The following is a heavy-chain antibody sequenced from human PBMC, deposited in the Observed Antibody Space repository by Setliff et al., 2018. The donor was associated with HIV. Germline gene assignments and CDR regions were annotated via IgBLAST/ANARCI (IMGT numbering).Heavy chain of an antibody. D-gene: IGHD3-22*01. J-gene: IGHJ4*02. Sequence: SETLSLTCTVSGGSISSYYWSWIRQPPGKGMEWIGYIYTSGSTNYNPSLKSRVTISVDTSKNQFSLKLSSVTAADTAVYYCARGLSFYDPGGFDYWGQGTLVTVSS. CDR1: GGSISSYY. CDR2: IYTSGST. CDR3: ARGLSFYDPGGFDY. V-gene: IGHV4-4*09.